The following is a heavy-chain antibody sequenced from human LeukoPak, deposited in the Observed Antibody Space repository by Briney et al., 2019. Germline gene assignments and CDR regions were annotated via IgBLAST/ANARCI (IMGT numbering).Heavy chain of an antibody. V-gene: IGHV3-7*03. J-gene: IGHJ6*02. CDR3: ARNNGMDV. Sequence: TGWSLRLSCAASGFALSSHWMTWVRQVPGRGPEWVANVNRDGSETYYLDSVKGRFTISKDNAKNSLCLQMNSLRAEDTALYHCARNNGMDVWGQGTTVIVSS. CDR2: VNRDGSET. CDR1: GFALSSHW.